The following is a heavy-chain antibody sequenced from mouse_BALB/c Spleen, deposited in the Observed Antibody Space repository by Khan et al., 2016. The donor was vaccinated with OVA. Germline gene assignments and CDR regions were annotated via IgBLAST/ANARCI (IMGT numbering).Heavy chain of an antibody. Sequence: VQLQASGAELVKPGASVKLSCKTSGYTFTSYWIQWVKQRPGQGLGWIGQIFPGTGTTYYNENFTGKATLTVDTSSSTAYMQLSSLTSEDSAVYFCARGYFGNYEFVYWGQGTLVTVSP. CDR2: IFPGTGTT. D-gene: IGHD2-1*01. CDR3: ARGYFGNYEFVY. V-gene: IGHV1S132*01. CDR1: GYTFTSYW. J-gene: IGHJ3*01.